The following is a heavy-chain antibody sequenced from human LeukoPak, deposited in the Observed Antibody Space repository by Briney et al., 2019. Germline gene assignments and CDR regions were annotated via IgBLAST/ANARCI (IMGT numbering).Heavy chain of an antibody. CDR3: ARGYSTGWYYFDY. Sequence: SETLSLTCTVSGGSLSGFYWSWIREPAGKGLEWIGRIYTIGSTNYNPSLKSRVTMSLDTSKNQFSLKPTSVTAADTAAYYCARGYSTGWYYFDYWGQGTLVTVSS. CDR2: IYTIGST. J-gene: IGHJ4*02. CDR1: GGSLSGFY. D-gene: IGHD6-19*01. V-gene: IGHV4-4*07.